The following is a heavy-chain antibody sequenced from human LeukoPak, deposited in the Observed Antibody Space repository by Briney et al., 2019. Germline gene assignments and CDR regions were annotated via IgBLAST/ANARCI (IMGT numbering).Heavy chain of an antibody. CDR2: IKSDGST. CDR1: GFTCSNSW. J-gene: IGHJ1*01. D-gene: IGHD3-22*01. CDR3: ARAPSEIGGYYPEYFRH. Sequence: GASLRLSCAAAGFTCSNSWMHWVRQAPGKGLGWVSSIKSDGSTNYADSARGRFTISRDNAKNTVSLQMNSLRPEDTGVYYCARAPSEIGGYYPEYFRHWGQGTLVTVSS. V-gene: IGHV3-74*01.